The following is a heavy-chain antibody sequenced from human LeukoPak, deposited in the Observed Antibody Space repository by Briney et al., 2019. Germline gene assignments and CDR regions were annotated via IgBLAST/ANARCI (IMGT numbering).Heavy chain of an antibody. J-gene: IGHJ4*02. Sequence: GGSLRLSCAASGFTFSRYSMNWVRQAPGKGLEWVSAISSSSSYTYYADSVKGRFTISRDNAKNSLYLQMNSLRAEDTAVYYCARGLRESGSYQDYWGQGTLVAVSS. CDR3: ARGLRESGSYQDY. CDR2: ISSSSSYT. CDR1: GFTFSRYS. V-gene: IGHV3-21*01. D-gene: IGHD3-10*01.